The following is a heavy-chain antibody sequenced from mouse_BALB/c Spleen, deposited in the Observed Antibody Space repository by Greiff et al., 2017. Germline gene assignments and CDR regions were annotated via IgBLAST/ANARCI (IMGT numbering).Heavy chain of an antibody. D-gene: IGHD1-1*01. CDR1: GFNIKDTY. Sequence: VQLKQSGAELVKPGASVKLSCTASGFNIKDTYMHWVKQRPEQGLEWIGRIDPANGNTKYDPKFQGKATITADTSSNTAYLQLSSLTSEDTAVYYCARFDYYGSSYVAMDYWGQGTSVTVSS. J-gene: IGHJ4*01. V-gene: IGHV14-3*02. CDR2: IDPANGNT. CDR3: ARFDYYGSSYVAMDY.